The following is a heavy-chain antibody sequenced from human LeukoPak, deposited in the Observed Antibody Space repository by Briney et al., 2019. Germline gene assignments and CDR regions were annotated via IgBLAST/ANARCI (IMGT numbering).Heavy chain of an antibody. CDR2: FSCNSGSI. V-gene: IGHV3-9*01. D-gene: IGHD3-22*01. CDR1: GFTFDDYA. CDR3: AKDDRYYYDSSGYYSGMDV. J-gene: IGHJ6*02. Sequence: PGRSLRLSCAASGFTFDDYAMHWVRQAPGKGLEWVSGFSCNSGSIGYADSVKDRFTISRDNAKNSLYLRMNSLRAEDTALYYCAKDDRYYYDSSGYYSGMDVWGQGTTVTVSS.